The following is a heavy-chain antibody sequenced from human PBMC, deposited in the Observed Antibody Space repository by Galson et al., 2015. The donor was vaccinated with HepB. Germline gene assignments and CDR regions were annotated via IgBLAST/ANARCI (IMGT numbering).Heavy chain of an antibody. J-gene: IGHJ4*02. D-gene: IGHD6-6*01. CDR2: IYYSGST. CDR3: ARAPLYSGSSVIDY. Sequence: ETLSLTCTVSGGSISSYYWSWIRQPPGKGLEWIGYIYYSGSTNYNPSLKSRVTISVDTSKNQFSLKLSSVTAADTAVYYCARAPLYSGSSVIDYWGQGTLVTVSS. V-gene: IGHV4-59*12. CDR1: GGSISSYY.